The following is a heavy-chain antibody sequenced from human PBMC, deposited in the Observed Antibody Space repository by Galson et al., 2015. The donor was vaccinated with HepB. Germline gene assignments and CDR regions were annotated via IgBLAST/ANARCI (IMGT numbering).Heavy chain of an antibody. CDR3: ARGRGGTRSLRKFYGMDV. V-gene: IGHV1-2*02. CDR1: GYIFSGYY. CDR2: IHPNSGVT. D-gene: IGHD1-7*01. Sequence: SVKVSCKASGYIFSGYYMHWVRQAPGQGLEWMGWIHPNSGVTNYAQNFQGRVTMTRDTSLRTAYMGLSRLRSDDTAVYYCARGRGGTRSLRKFYGMDVWGQGTTVTVSS. J-gene: IGHJ6*02.